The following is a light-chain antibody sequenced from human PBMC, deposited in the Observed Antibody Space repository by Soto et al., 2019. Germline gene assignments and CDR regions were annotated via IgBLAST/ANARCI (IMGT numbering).Light chain of an antibody. CDR3: AAWDDSRNGLYV. CDR1: SSNIGSND. Sequence: LTQPPSASGTPGQRVTISCSGTSSNIGSNDVYWYQHVPGTAPKLLIYSYNQRPSGIPDRFSGSKSGTSASLAISGLRSEDEADYYCAAWDDSRNGLYVFGTGTKLTVL. V-gene: IGLV1-47*02. CDR2: SYN. J-gene: IGLJ1*01.